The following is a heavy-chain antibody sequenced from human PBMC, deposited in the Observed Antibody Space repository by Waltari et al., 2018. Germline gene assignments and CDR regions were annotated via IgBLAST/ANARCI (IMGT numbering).Heavy chain of an antibody. V-gene: IGHV4-30-4*08. CDR1: GGSISSGDYY. CDR2: IYYSGST. Sequence: QVQLQESGPGLVKPSQTLSLTCTVSGGSISSGDYYWSWIRQPPGKDLEWIGYIYYSGSTYYNPSLKSRVTISVDTSKNQFSLKLSSVTAADTAVYYCARDPGKFFTMVRDAFDIWGQGTMVTVSS. J-gene: IGHJ3*02. CDR3: ARDPGKFFTMVRDAFDI. D-gene: IGHD3-10*01.